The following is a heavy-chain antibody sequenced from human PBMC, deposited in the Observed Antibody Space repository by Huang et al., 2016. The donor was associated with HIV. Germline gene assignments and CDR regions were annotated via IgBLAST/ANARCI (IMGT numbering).Heavy chain of an antibody. CDR3: ARGNFYDSSGHYPYLAWFDP. CDR2: VNPAGGST. J-gene: IGHJ5*02. V-gene: IGHV1-46*03. Sequence: QVQLVQSGAEVKKPGASVKISCQASGYTFTTFYIHWVRQAPGQGLEWMGMVNPAGGSTDYAQKFQGRVTMTSDTTTSTVYMELSSLRPEDTAVYYCARGNFYDSSGHYPYLAWFDPWGQGTLVTVSS. CDR1: GYTFTTFY. D-gene: IGHD3-22*01.